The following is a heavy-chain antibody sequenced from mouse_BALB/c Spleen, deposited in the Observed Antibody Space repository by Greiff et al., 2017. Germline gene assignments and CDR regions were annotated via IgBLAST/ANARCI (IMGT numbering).Heavy chain of an antibody. CDR1: GYSFTGYY. J-gene: IGHJ1*01. D-gene: IGHD1-1*01. CDR2: INPYNGAT. CDR3: ARGGTTVSWYFDV. V-gene: IGHV1-31*01. Sequence: VQLQQSGPELVKPGASVKISCKASGYSFTGYYMHWVKQSHVKSLEWIGRINPYNGATSYNQNFKDKASLTVDKSSSTAYMELHSLTSEDSAVYYCARGGTTVSWYFDVWGAGTTVTVSS.